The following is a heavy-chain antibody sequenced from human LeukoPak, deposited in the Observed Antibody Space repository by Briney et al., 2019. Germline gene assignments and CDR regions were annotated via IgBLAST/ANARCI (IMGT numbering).Heavy chain of an antibody. J-gene: IGHJ4*02. CDR1: GGSISSGGYY. D-gene: IGHD3-3*01. Sequence: SQTLSLTCTVSGGSISSGGYYWSWIRQPPGKGLEWIGSMYYSGSTYYNPSLKSRVTISVDTSKNQFSLKLTSVTAADTAVYYCARHSTIFGHFGYWGQGTLVTVSS. CDR2: MYYSGST. V-gene: IGHV4-30-2*03. CDR3: ARHSTIFGHFGY.